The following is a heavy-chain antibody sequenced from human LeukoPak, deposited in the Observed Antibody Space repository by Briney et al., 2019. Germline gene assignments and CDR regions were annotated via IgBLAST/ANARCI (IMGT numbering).Heavy chain of an antibody. CDR1: GVSISSGGYS. V-gene: IGHV4-30-4*07. Sequence: SETLSLTCAVSGVSISSGGYSWSWIRQPPGKGLEWIGYIYYSGSTYYNPSLKSRVTISVDTSKNQFSLKLSSVTAADTAVYYCARESSGYYYVPFDYWGQGTLVTVSS. CDR3: ARESSGYYYVPFDY. CDR2: IYYSGST. D-gene: IGHD3-22*01. J-gene: IGHJ4*02.